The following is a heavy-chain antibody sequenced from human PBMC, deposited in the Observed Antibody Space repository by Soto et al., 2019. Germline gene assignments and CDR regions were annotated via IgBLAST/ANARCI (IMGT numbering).Heavy chain of an antibody. CDR1: GFTFSSYG. CDR3: ARTIGYRPDH. V-gene: IGHV3-33*01. J-gene: IGHJ4*02. CDR2: IWYDGSNK. D-gene: IGHD3-16*02. Sequence: GGSLRLSCAASGFTFSSYGMHWVRQAPGKGLEWVAVIWYDGSNKYYADSVKGRFTISRDNSKNTAYLQINSLRGDDTAVYYCARTIGYRPDHWGQGTLVTVSS.